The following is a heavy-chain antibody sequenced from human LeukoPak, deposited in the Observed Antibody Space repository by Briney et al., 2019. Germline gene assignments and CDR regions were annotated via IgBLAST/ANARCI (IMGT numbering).Heavy chain of an antibody. CDR2: VSSSSSYI. V-gene: IGHV3-21*01. D-gene: IGHD5-24*01. J-gene: IGHJ4*02. CDR3: TRVGYIDEGIDY. Sequence: GGSLRLSCAASGFTFSSYSMNWVRQAPGKGLEWVSSVSSSSSYIYYADSVKGRFTISRDNAKNSLYLQMNSLRAEDTAIYYCTRVGYIDEGIDYWGQGTLVTVSS. CDR1: GFTFSSYS.